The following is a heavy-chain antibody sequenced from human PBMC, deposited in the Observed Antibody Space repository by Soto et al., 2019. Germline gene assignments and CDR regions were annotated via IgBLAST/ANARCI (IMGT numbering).Heavy chain of an antibody. CDR3: AKGWSDYFDS. CDR1: GFTFSNYA. J-gene: IGHJ4*01. V-gene: IGHV3-23*01. CDR2: VTGSGSNT. Sequence: GGSLRLSCAASGFTFSNYAMNWVRQAPAKGLEWVSSVTGSGSNTYYADSVKGRFTISRDNSKNTLYLQMNSLRAEDKAVFYCAKGWSDYFDSCGHVSLVTVSS.